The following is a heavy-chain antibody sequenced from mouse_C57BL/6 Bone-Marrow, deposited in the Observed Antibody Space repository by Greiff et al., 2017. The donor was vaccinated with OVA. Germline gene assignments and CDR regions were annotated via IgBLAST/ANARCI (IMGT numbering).Heavy chain of an antibody. Sequence: VHVKQSGPVLVKPGASVKMSCKASGYTFTDYYMNWVKQSHGKSLEWIGVINPYNGGTSYNQKFKGKATLTVDKSSSTAYMELNSLTSEDSAVYYCARGYYAMDYWGQGTSVTVSS. CDR2: INPYNGGT. CDR3: ARGYYAMDY. J-gene: IGHJ4*01. V-gene: IGHV1-19*01. CDR1: GYTFTDYY.